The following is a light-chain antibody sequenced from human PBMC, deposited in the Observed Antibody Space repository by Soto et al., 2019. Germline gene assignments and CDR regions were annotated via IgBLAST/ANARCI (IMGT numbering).Light chain of an antibody. CDR3: QQYYSTPFT. Sequence: DIVMTQSPDSLAVSLGERATINCKSSQSVLYSSSNKYYLAWYQQKPGQPPKMVIYWASTRESGVTDRFSVSGSGTDFTLTISSLQAEDVAVYYCQQYYSTPFTFGPGTKVDIK. CDR1: QSVLYSSSNKYY. J-gene: IGKJ3*01. V-gene: IGKV4-1*01. CDR2: WAS.